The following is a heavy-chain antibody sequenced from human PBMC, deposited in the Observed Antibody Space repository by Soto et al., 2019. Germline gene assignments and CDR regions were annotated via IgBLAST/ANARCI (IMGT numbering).Heavy chain of an antibody. CDR3: AYLPCSGGSCYWFSFSGMDV. J-gene: IGHJ6*02. V-gene: IGHV2-5*02. CDR1: GFSLSTSGVG. CDR2: MYWDGDK. D-gene: IGHD2-15*01. Sequence: QITLKESGPALVKPTQTLTLTCTFSGFSLSTSGVGVAWIRQPPGEALEWLALMYWDGDKRYRPSLESRPTITKDTSKNQVVLTMTYMDSVDTATYYCAYLPCSGGSCYWFSFSGMDVWGQGTTVTVSS.